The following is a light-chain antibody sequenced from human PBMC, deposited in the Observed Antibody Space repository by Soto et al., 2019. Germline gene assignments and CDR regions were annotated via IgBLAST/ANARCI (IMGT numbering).Light chain of an antibody. CDR1: SSDLGSYYL. CDR2: ETT. Sequence: QSVLTQPASVSGSPGQSITISCTETSSDLGSYYLVSWYQQHPGKAPKLMIYETTKRPSGVSSRFSGAKSGDTAFLTISGRQAEEEEDYHCCSHAGYNTRVLFGGGTKLTVL. V-gene: IGLV2-23*01. J-gene: IGLJ2*01. CDR3: CSHAGYNTRVL.